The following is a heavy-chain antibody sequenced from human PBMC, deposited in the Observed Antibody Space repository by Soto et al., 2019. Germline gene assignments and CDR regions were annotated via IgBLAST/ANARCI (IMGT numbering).Heavy chain of an antibody. Sequence: QVQLQESGPGLVKPSQTLSLTCTVSGGSISSGGYYWSWIRQHPGKGLEWIGYIYNSGSTYYNPPLQSRVTISADTAKSQFSLKLSSVTAGDTAVYYCARDPAPWGQGTLVTVPS. J-gene: IGHJ5*02. CDR1: GGSISSGGYY. CDR2: IYNSGST. CDR3: ARDPAP. V-gene: IGHV4-31*03.